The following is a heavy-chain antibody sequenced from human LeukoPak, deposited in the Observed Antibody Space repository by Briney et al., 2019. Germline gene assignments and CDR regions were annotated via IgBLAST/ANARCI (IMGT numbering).Heavy chain of an antibody. CDR1: GFTFSSYP. CDR2: ISSSGGST. J-gene: IGHJ4*02. D-gene: IGHD2-15*01. CDR3: ANQVVGAAVLDY. Sequence: GGSLRLSCAASGFTFSSYPMSWVRQAPGKGLEWVSAISSSGGSTYYADSVKGRFTISRDNSKNTLYLQMTSLRAEDTAVYYCANQVVGAAVLDYWGQGTLVTVSS. V-gene: IGHV3-23*01.